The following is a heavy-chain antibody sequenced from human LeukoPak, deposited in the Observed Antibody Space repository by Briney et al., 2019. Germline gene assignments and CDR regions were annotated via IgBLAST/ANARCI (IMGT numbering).Heavy chain of an antibody. CDR2: ISYDGSNK. CDR3: ARRKWELLGIDY. CDR1: GFTFSSYA. D-gene: IGHD1-26*01. V-gene: IGHV3-30*04. Sequence: PGGSLRLSCAASGFTFSSYAMHWVRQAPGKGLEWVAVISYDGSNKYYADSVKGRFTISRDNSKNTLYLQMNSLRAEDTAVYYCARRKWELLGIDYWGQGTLVTVSS. J-gene: IGHJ4*02.